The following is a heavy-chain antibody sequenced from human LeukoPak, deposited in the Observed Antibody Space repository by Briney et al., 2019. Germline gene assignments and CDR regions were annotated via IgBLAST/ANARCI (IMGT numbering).Heavy chain of an antibody. Sequence: GGSLRLSCAASGFTFSGSAIHWVRQVSGKGLEWVGLIRTKANSYATAYGASVKGRFTISRDDSKNTAYLQMNSLKFDDTAVYYCVRRDERSGSYWGNAFDIWGQGTMVSVSS. V-gene: IGHV3-73*01. CDR2: IRTKANSYAT. CDR1: GFTFSGSA. CDR3: VRRDERSGSYWGNAFDI. J-gene: IGHJ3*02. D-gene: IGHD1-26*01.